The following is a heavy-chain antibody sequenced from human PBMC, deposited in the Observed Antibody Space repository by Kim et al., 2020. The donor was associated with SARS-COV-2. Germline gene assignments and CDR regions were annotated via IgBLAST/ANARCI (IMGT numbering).Heavy chain of an antibody. CDR2: ISGSGGST. CDR1: GFTFSSYA. V-gene: IGHV3-23*01. J-gene: IGHJ5*02. Sequence: GGSLRLSCAASGFTFSSYAMSWVRQAPGKGLEWVSAISGSGGSTYYADSVKGRFAISRDNSKNTLYLQMNSLRAEDTAVYYCAKYRLLWFGELFYAWGQGTLVTVSS. D-gene: IGHD3-10*01. CDR3: AKYRLLWFGELFYA.